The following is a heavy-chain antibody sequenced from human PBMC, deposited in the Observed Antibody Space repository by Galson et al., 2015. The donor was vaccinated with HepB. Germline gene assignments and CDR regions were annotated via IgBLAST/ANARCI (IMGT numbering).Heavy chain of an antibody. D-gene: IGHD4-17*01. V-gene: IGHV3-48*01. J-gene: IGHJ4*02. Sequence: SLRLSCATSGFTFSDYSMNWVRQAPGKGLEWVSFISGTSSTIYYADSVKGRFTISRDNAKNSLYLQMNSLRAEDTAVYYCARAPYGDYFDPWGQGTQVTVSS. CDR1: GFTFSDYS. CDR2: ISGTSSTI. CDR3: ARAPYGDYFDP.